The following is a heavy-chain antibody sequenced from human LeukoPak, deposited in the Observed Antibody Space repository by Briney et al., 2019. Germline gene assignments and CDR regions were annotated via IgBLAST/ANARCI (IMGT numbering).Heavy chain of an antibody. V-gene: IGHV4-59*12. J-gene: IGHJ4*02. D-gene: IGHD3-16*01. Sequence: SETLSLTCAVYGGSFSGYYWSWIRQPPGKGLEWIGYIYYSGSTNYNPSLKSRVTISVDTSKNQFSLQLNSVTPEDTAVYYCTRGWGFAYWGQGTLVTVSS. CDR1: GGSFSGYY. CDR3: TRGWGFAY. CDR2: IYYSGST.